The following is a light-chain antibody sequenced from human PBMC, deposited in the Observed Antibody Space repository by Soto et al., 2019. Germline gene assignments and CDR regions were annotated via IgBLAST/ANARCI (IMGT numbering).Light chain of an antibody. V-gene: IGKV3-20*01. CDR3: QQYGSSPPRT. J-gene: IGKJ1*01. CDR1: QSVSNDF. CDR2: GAS. Sequence: EIVLTQSPGILSLSPGERGTLSCRASQSVSNDFLAWYQQKPAQATRLLIYGASTRATDVPDRFSGSGSGADFTLTISRLEPEDFAFYYCQQYGSSPPRTFGQGTKVDI.